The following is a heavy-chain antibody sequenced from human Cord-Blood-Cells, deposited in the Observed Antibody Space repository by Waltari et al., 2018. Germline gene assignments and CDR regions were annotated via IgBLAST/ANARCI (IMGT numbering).Heavy chain of an antibody. CDR2: INPSGGST. D-gene: IGHD2-2*01. CDR1: GYTFTSYY. Sequence: QVQLVQSGAEVKKPGASVQVSCKASGYTFTSYYMNWVQQDPGQGLEWMGIINPSGGSTSYAQKFQGRVTMTRDTSTSTVYMELSSLRSEDTAVYYCASDDPDCSSTSCYDYWGQGTLVTVSS. CDR3: ASDDPDCSSTSCYDY. J-gene: IGHJ4*02. V-gene: IGHV1-46*01.